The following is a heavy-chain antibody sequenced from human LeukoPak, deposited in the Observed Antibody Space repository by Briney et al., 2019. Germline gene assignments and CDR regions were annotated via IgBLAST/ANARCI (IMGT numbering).Heavy chain of an antibody. V-gene: IGHV3-7*01. Sequence: GGSLRLSCVASGSGFTFSEFWMGWVREAPGERLEWVANIKGDGSETYYVDSVKGRFTISRDNVKNSVYLQMNSLRADDTSMYRCAREAYCGGPSCFAVNYMDVWGKGTTVTVSS. CDR1: GSGFTFSEFW. CDR3: AREAYCGGPSCFAVNYMDV. CDR2: IKGDGSET. J-gene: IGHJ6*03. D-gene: IGHD2-2*01.